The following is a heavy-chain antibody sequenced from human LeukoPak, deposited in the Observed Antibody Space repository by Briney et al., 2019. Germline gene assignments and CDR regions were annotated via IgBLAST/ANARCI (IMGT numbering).Heavy chain of an antibody. D-gene: IGHD5-12*01. CDR3: ARDPGYSGYGGTYYFDY. J-gene: IGHJ4*02. V-gene: IGHV3-11*06. Sequence: SVKGRFTISRDNAKNSLYLQMNSLRAEDTAVYYCARDPGYSGYGGTYYFDYWGQGTLVTVSP.